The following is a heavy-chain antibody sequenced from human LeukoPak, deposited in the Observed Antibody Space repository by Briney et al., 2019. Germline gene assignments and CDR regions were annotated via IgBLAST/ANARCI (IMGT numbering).Heavy chain of an antibody. J-gene: IGHJ4*02. Sequence: EASVTVSCKASGYTFTSYYMHWVRQAPGQGLEWMGIINPSGGSTSYAQKFQGRVTMTRDTSTSTVYMELSSLRSEDTAVYYCARHGIYDSSGYYYFDYWGQGTLVTVSS. CDR3: ARHGIYDSSGYYYFDY. CDR1: GYTFTSYY. D-gene: IGHD3-22*01. CDR2: INPSGGST. V-gene: IGHV1-46*01.